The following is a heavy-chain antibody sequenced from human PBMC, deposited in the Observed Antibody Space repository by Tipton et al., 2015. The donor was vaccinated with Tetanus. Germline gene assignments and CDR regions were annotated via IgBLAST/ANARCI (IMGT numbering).Heavy chain of an antibody. J-gene: IGHJ6*04. V-gene: IGHV3-23*01. CDR3: AKEALGVLNL. D-gene: IGHD1-14*01. Sequence: SLRLSCAASGFTFNSYAMIWVRQAPGNGLEWVAAISGSRLTPYYADSVKGRFTISRDNSKNTLSLQLNSLRADDTAIYYCAKEALGVLNLWGKGTTVIVSS. CDR1: GFTFNSYA. CDR2: ISGSRLTP.